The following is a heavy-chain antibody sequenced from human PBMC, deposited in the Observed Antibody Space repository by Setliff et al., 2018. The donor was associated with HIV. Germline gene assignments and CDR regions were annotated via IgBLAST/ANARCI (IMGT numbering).Heavy chain of an antibody. D-gene: IGHD3-3*01. CDR1: GFTFSSYG. J-gene: IGHJ3*02. CDR2: IWYDGSNK. Sequence: GSLRLSCAASGFTFSSYGMHWVRQAPGKGLEWVAVIWYDGSNKYYADSVKGRFTISRDNSKNTLYLQMNSLRAEDTAVYYCAKAAGTYYDFWSGYSSAFDIWGQGTMVTVSS. V-gene: IGHV3-33*06. CDR3: AKAAGTYYDFWSGYSSAFDI.